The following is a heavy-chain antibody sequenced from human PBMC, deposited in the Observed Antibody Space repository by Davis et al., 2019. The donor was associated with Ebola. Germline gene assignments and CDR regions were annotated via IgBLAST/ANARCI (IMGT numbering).Heavy chain of an antibody. D-gene: IGHD4-17*01. V-gene: IGHV3-33*01. J-gene: IGHJ3*02. CDR1: GFTFSSYG. CDR2: IWYDGSNK. Sequence: PGGSLRLSCAASGFTFSSYGMHWVRQAPGKGLEWVAVIWYDGSNKYYADSVKGRFTISRDNSKNTLYLQMNSLRAEDTAVYYCARPGTTVTTEGAFDIWGQGTMVTVSS. CDR3: ARPGTTVTTEGAFDI.